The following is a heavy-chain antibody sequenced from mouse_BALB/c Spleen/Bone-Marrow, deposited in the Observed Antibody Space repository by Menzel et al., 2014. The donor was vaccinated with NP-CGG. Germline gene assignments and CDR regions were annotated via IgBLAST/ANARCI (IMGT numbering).Heavy chain of an antibody. D-gene: IGHD2-12*01. CDR2: INPTTDYT. CDR3: ARLHNS. V-gene: IGHV1-7*01. J-gene: IGHJ2*01. CDR1: GYTFTNYW. Sequence: QVHVKQSGTELAKPGASVKMSCKASGYTFTNYWMHWVKQRPGQGLEWIGYINPTTDYTEYNQKFKDKATLTADKSSSTACIQLSSLTSEESAVYYCARLHNSWGQGTTLTVSS.